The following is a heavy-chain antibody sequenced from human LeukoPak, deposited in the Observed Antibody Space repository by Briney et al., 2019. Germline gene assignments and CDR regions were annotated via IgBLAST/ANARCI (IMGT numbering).Heavy chain of an antibody. CDR3: ARVSYGDYGIDP. Sequence: SVKVSCKASRGTFSSYAISWVRQAPGHGLEWMGGIIPIFGTANDAQKFQGRVTITTDESTMTVYMELSSLRSEDTAVYYCARVSYGDYGIDPWGQGTLVTVSS. CDR1: RGTFSSYA. CDR2: IIPIFGTA. J-gene: IGHJ5*02. V-gene: IGHV1-69*05. D-gene: IGHD4-17*01.